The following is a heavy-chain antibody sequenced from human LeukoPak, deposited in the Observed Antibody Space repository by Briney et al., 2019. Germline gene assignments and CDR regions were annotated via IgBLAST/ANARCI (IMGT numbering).Heavy chain of an antibody. Sequence: GGSLRLSCAASGFSFSNAWMSWVRQAPGKGLEWVGRIKSKTTGETTDFAAPVKGRFTISRDDSKNTLYLRMNSLKIEDTAVYYCTTCTGGSCYSDYWGQGTLVTVSS. D-gene: IGHD2-15*01. CDR1: GFSFSNAW. J-gene: IGHJ4*02. CDR3: TTCTGGSCYSDY. CDR2: IKSKTTGETT. V-gene: IGHV3-15*01.